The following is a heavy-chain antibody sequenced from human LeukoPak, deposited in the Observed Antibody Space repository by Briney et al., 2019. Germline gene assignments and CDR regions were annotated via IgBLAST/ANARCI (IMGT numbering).Heavy chain of an antibody. D-gene: IGHD3-3*01. CDR1: GFTFSRNW. V-gene: IGHV3-21*01. CDR2: ISSSSSYI. Sequence: GGSLRLSCAASGFTFSRNWMTWVRQAPGKGLEWVSSISSSSSYIYYADSVKGRFTISRDNAKNSLYLQMNSLRAEDTAVYYCASQESDDFWSGPSPYGMDVWGQGTTVTVSS. CDR3: ASQESDDFWSGPSPYGMDV. J-gene: IGHJ6*02.